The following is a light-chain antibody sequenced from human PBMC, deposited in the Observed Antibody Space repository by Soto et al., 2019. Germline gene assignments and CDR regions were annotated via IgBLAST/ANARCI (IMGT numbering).Light chain of an antibody. CDR2: GAS. CDR3: QQYGRSPPIT. V-gene: IGKV3-20*01. J-gene: IGKJ5*01. Sequence: EIVMTQSPATLSVSPGERATLFCRASQSVSSSYLAWYQQKPGQAPRLLIHGASSRATGIPDRFSGSGSGTDFTLTISRLEPEDFAVYYCQQYGRSPPITFGQGTRLEIK. CDR1: QSVSSSY.